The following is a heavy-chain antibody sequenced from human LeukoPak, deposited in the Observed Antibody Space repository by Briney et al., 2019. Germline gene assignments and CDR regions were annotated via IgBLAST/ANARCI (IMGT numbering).Heavy chain of an antibody. J-gene: IGHJ3*02. Sequence: GESLKISCNGSGYSFTTYWIGWVRQMPGKGLEWMGIIYPGDSDTRYSPSFQGQVTISADKSISTAYLQWSSLKASDTAMYYCASNSKTSRDAFDIWGQGTMVTVSS. CDR1: GYSFTTYW. CDR2: IYPGDSDT. CDR3: ASNSKTSRDAFDI. V-gene: IGHV5-51*01. D-gene: IGHD2/OR15-2a*01.